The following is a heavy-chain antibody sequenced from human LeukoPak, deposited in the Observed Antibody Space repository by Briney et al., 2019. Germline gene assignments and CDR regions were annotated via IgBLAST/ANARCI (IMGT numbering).Heavy chain of an antibody. D-gene: IGHD1-26*01. Sequence: SVKVSCKASGGTFSSYAISWVRPAPGQGLEWMGRIIPILGIANYAQKFQGRVTITADKSTSTAYMELSSLRSEDTAVYYCARVLGRDPPSWFDPWGQGTLVTVSS. CDR2: IIPILGIA. J-gene: IGHJ5*02. CDR3: ARVLGRDPPSWFDP. CDR1: GGTFSSYA. V-gene: IGHV1-69*04.